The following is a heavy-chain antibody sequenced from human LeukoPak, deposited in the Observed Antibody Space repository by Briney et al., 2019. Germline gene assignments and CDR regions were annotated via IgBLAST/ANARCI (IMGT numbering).Heavy chain of an antibody. CDR1: GFSLSTRGMW. D-gene: IGHD3-10*01. J-gene: IGHJ3*02. Sequence: SGPTLVNPTQTLTLTCTFSGFSLSTRGMWVSWVRQPPGKAREWLARIDGEDDKYYSTSLQTRLTIPKHTSKNKVVLTITNIDPVDTATYYCARVTMVRGVIINDAFDIWGQGTLVTVSS. CDR2: IDGEDDK. V-gene: IGHV2-70*11. CDR3: ARVTMVRGVIINDAFDI.